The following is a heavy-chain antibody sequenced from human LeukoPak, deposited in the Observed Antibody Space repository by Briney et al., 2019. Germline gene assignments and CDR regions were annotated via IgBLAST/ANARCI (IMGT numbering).Heavy chain of an antibody. Sequence: GASVKVSCKASGYTFTSYGITWVRQAPGQGLEWMGWISTYSGNTNYAQNLQGRVTMTTDTSTSTAYMELRSLRSDDTAVYYCARDYGSGRLFYFDYRGQGTLVTVSS. J-gene: IGHJ4*02. V-gene: IGHV1-18*01. D-gene: IGHD6-19*01. CDR1: GYTFTSYG. CDR3: ARDYGSGRLFYFDY. CDR2: ISTYSGNT.